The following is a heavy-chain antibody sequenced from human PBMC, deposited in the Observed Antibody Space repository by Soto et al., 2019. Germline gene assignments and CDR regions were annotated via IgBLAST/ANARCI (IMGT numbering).Heavy chain of an antibody. Sequence: ASVKVSCKASGYTFTSYGISWVRQAPEQGLEWMGWISAYNGNTNYAQKLQGRVTMTTDTSTSTAYMELRSLRSDDTAVYYCARSVYYDFWSGYRYFDYWGQGTLVTVSS. D-gene: IGHD3-3*01. J-gene: IGHJ4*02. CDR3: ARSVYYDFWSGYRYFDY. CDR1: GYTFTSYG. CDR2: ISAYNGNT. V-gene: IGHV1-18*01.